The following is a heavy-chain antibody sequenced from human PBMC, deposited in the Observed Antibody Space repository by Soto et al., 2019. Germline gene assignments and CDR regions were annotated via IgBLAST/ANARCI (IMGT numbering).Heavy chain of an antibody. CDR1: GGSINSGGSY. D-gene: IGHD2-2*01. J-gene: IGHJ2*01. CDR2: IYYSGTT. CDR3: ACGHSFSSSCPYLDL. V-gene: IGHV4-31*03. Sequence: QVQLQESGPGLVKPSQTLSLTCTVSGGSINSGGSYWSWIRQSPGKGLEWIGYIYYSGTTHYTPSLNSRVSTSLDTSKYPFALKLSSVTAADAASYYCACGHSFSSSCPYLDLWGRGTPVTVSS.